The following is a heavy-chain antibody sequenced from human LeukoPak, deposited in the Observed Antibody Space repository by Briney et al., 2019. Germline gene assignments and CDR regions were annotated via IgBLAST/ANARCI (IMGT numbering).Heavy chain of an antibody. CDR3: ARTLGAGSFWGGYYFDY. V-gene: IGHV4-59*01. CDR1: GFTFSSYE. D-gene: IGHD1-26*01. Sequence: GSLRLSCAASGFTFSSYEMSWVRQAPGKGLEWIGYIYYSGSTNYNPSLKSRVTISVDTSKNQFSLKLSSVTAADAAVYYCARTLGAGSFWGGYYFDYWGQGTLVTVSS. CDR2: IYYSGST. J-gene: IGHJ4*02.